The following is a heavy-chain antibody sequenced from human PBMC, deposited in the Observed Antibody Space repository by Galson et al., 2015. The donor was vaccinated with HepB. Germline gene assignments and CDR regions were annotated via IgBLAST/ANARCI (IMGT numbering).Heavy chain of an antibody. CDR1: GYSFSTYW. J-gene: IGHJ6*02. Sequence: QSGAEVKKPGESLRISCKGSGYSFSTYWISWVRQMPGKGLEWMGKIDPSGSYTKYSPSIQGHVTFSADKSINTAFLQWSSLKASDSAIYYCARDGFVGGNYYFYFDMNVWGQGTTVTVSS. D-gene: IGHD2-15*01. CDR3: ARDGFVGGNYYFYFDMNV. V-gene: IGHV5-10-1*01. CDR2: IDPSGSYT.